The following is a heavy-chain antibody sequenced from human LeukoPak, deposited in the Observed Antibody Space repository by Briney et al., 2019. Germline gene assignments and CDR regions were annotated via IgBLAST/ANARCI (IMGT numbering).Heavy chain of an antibody. CDR2: ISGYNGNT. V-gene: IGHV1-18*01. CDR1: GYTFTSYG. Sequence: ASVKVSCKASGYTFTSYGISWVRQAPGQGLEWMGWISGYNGNTNYAQNLQGRVTMTTDTSTSTAYMELRSLRSDDTAVYYCAFSSIEPPKNLDTNFDIWGQGTMVTVSS. CDR3: AFSSIEPPKNLDTNFDI. D-gene: IGHD6-6*01. J-gene: IGHJ3*02.